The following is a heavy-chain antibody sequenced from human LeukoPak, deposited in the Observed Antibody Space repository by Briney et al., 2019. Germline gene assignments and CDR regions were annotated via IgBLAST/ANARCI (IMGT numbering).Heavy chain of an antibody. CDR2: IRYDGSNK. CDR3: AKDCSGGSCYFDY. V-gene: IGHV3-30*02. CDR1: GFTFSSYG. J-gene: IGHJ4*02. D-gene: IGHD2-15*01. Sequence: GGSLRLSCAASGFTFSSYGMHWVRQAPGKGLEWVAFIRYDGSNKYYADSVKGRFTISRDNSKNTLYLQMNSLRAEDTAVYYCAKDCSGGSCYFDYWGQGTLVTVSS.